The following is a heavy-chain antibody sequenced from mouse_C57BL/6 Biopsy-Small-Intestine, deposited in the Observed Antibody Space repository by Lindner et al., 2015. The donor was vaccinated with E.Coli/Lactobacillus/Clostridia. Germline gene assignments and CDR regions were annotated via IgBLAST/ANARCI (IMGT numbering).Heavy chain of an antibody. CDR3: GRGWFGELSLDY. CDR2: INGDNGNT. V-gene: IGHV1-84*02. D-gene: IGHD2-3*01. CDR1: GYTFTSFA. J-gene: IGHJ4*01. Sequence: SVKVSCKASGYTFTSFAIHWVRQAPGQRLEWMGWINGDNGNTKYSQNFQGRVTLTRDTSASTAYMELSSLRSEDTAVYYCGRGWFGELSLDYWGQGTLVTVSS.